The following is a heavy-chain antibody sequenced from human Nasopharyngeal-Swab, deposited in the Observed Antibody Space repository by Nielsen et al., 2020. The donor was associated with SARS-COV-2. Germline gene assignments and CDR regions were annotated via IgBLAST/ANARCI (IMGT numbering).Heavy chain of an antibody. Sequence: SGPTLVKPPQTLTLTCTFSGFSLNTSGMCLTWIRQPPGKALEWLALIDWDEDKYYSTSLKTRLTISKDTSKNQVVLTMTNMDQADTATYYCARNPPRGSGFDFWGQGILVTVSS. CDR3: ARNPPRGSGFDF. CDR2: IDWDEDK. J-gene: IGHJ4*02. V-gene: IGHV2-70*01. D-gene: IGHD6-19*01. CDR1: GFSLNTSGMC.